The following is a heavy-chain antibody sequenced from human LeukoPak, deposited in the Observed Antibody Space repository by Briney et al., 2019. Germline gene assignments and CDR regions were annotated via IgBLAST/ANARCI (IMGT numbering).Heavy chain of an antibody. D-gene: IGHD1-26*01. CDR2: IYYSGST. J-gene: IGHJ4*02. CDR1: GGSISSSSYY. Sequence: PSETLSLTCTVSGGSISSSSYYWGWIRQPPGKGLEWIGSIYYSGSTYYNPSLKSRVTISVETSKNQFSLKLSSVTAADTAVYYCASPLVGAIVYWGQGTLVTVSS. V-gene: IGHV4-39*07. CDR3: ASPLVGAIVY.